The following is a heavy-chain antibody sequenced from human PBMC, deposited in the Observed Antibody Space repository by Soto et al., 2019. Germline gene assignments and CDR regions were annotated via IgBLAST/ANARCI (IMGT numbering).Heavy chain of an antibody. CDR3: ARRHDILTGSDAYDV. V-gene: IGHV4-31*03. CDR1: GGSLSTDGYY. Sequence: QVHLQESGPGLVKPSQTLSLTCTVSGGSLSTDGYYWTWIRQRPGKGLEWIGDFYSSGGTYYNPSIKSRISLSPDTSENQFYLTMSSVTAADTAMYYCARRHDILTGSDAYDVWGQGTLVTVSS. J-gene: IGHJ3*01. CDR2: FYSSGGT. D-gene: IGHD3-9*01.